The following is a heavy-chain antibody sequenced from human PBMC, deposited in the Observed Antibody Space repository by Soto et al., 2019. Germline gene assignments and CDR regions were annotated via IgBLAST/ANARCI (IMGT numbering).Heavy chain of an antibody. D-gene: IGHD6-6*01. J-gene: IGHJ4*02. CDR3: ARIIIAARLEYYFDY. V-gene: IGHV2-26*01. Sequence: GPTRLNPPENLTLTGTVSXFSLSKSRIGFSWIRQPPWKALEWLAHIFSNDEKSYSKSLKSRLNISKDTSKSQVVLTMTNMDPVDTATYYCARIIIAARLEYYFDYWGKGTLVTVSS. CDR1: XFSLSKSRIG. CDR2: IFSNDEK.